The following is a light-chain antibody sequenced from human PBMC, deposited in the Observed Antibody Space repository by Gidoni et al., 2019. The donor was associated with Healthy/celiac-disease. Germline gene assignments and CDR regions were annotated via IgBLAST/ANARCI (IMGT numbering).Light chain of an antibody. V-gene: IGKV1-39*01. J-gene: IGKJ1*01. Sequence: DIQMTQSPSSLSASVGDRVTITCRASQSISSYLNWYQQKPGKAPKLLIYAASSLQSGVPSRFIGSGSGTDFTLTISSLQPEDFATYDCQQSYSTETFGQGTKVEIK. CDR1: QSISSY. CDR3: QQSYSTET. CDR2: AAS.